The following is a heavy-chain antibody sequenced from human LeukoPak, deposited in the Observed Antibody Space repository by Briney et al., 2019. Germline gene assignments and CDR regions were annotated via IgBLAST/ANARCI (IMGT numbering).Heavy chain of an antibody. J-gene: IGHJ1*01. Sequence: SQTLSLTCTVSGASITSDDFYWNWIRQHPGKGLEWIGYIYYTGSTYYNSSLKSRVTISIDTSKNQFSLNLSSVTAADTAVYYCARGPPFASWGQGTLVTVSP. V-gene: IGHV4-31*03. D-gene: IGHD3-16*01. CDR1: GASITSDDFY. CDR2: IYYTGST. CDR3: ARGPPFAS.